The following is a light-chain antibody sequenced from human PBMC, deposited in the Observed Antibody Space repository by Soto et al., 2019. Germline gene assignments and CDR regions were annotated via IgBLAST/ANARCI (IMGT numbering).Light chain of an antibody. Sequence: QSLLTQPPSASGSPGQSVTIACTGTKSDIGVYDFVSWYQHHPGKAPRLIIYEVVQRPSGVPDRFSGSKSGNTASLTVSGLQAADEADYFCKSYPGSNTYVPGSGTKVTVL. CDR2: EVV. J-gene: IGLJ1*01. CDR3: KSYPGSNTYV. CDR1: KSDIGVYDF. V-gene: IGLV2-8*01.